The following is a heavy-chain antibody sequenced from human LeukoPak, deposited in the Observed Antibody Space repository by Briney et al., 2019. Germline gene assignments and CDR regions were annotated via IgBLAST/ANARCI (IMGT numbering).Heavy chain of an antibody. Sequence: SETLSLTCTVSGGSISSGDYYWSWIRQPPGKGLEWIGYIYYSGTTYYNPSLKSRVTTAIDTSKNQFSLNLGAVTDADTAVYYCARHFRREVLIGSAFDIWGQGTMVTVSS. CDR2: IYYSGTT. D-gene: IGHD3-10*01. CDR1: GGSISSGDYY. J-gene: IGHJ3*02. CDR3: ARHFRREVLIGSAFDI. V-gene: IGHV4-30-4*08.